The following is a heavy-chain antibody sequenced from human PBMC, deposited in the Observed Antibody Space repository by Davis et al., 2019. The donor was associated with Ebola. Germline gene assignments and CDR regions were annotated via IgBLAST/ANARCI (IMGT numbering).Heavy chain of an antibody. J-gene: IGHJ5*01. D-gene: IGHD1-26*01. Sequence: ASVQVSCQASSYTFTSYGISWVRQAPGQGLEWMGWISAYNGNTNYAQKLQGRVTMTTDTSSSTAYMELRSLRSDDTDVYYCAREAGATTRIYDSWGQGTLVTVSS. V-gene: IGHV1-18*01. CDR2: ISAYNGNT. CDR1: SYTFTSYG. CDR3: AREAGATTRIYDS.